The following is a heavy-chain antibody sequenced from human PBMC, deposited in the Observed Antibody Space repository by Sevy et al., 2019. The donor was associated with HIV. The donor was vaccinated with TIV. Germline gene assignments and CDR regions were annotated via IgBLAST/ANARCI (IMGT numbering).Heavy chain of an antibody. CDR1: GGTFSSYV. CDR2: IIPIFGTA. D-gene: IGHD2-2*01. V-gene: IGHV1-69*13. CDR3: ARDLPKYCSSTSCYFYYGMDV. J-gene: IGHJ6*02. Sequence: ASVKVSCKASGGTFSSYVISWVRQAPGQGLEWMGGIIPIFGTANYAQKFQGRVTITADESTSTAYMELSSLRSEDTAVYYCARDLPKYCSSTSCYFYYGMDVWGQGTTVTVSS.